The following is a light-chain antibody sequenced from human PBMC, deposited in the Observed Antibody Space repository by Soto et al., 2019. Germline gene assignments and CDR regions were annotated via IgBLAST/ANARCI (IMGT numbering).Light chain of an antibody. CDR3: QELDSYPPGA. V-gene: IGKV1-9*01. CDR1: QDISGH. CDR2: ATS. J-gene: IGKJ1*01. Sequence: DIPLAQSPSFLSASVGDRVTITCRASQDISGHLAWYQKKPGKAPQLLIYATSTLQYGVPSRFSGSGSGTEFTLTINSLQPEDFATYFCQELDSYPPGAFGQGTKVDI.